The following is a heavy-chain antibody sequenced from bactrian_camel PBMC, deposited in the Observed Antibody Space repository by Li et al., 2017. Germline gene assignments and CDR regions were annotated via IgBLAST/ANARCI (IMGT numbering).Heavy chain of an antibody. CDR3: VPSAPVSTNRACGY. CDR2: LDHFGDT. Sequence: HVQLVESGGGLVQAGGSLRLSCTASGYTLSTGYMGWFRQAPGTAREGVASLDHFGDTKYADFVKGRFTISQDNANARYRVYLQMNSLLPEDTGVYYCVPSAPVSTNRACGYWGPGTQVTFS. CDR1: GYTLSTGY. D-gene: IGHD3*01. V-gene: IGHV3S53*01. J-gene: IGHJ6*01.